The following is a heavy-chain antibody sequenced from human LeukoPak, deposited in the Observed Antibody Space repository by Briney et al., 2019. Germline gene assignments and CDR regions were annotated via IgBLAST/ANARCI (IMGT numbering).Heavy chain of an antibody. D-gene: IGHD3-22*01. CDR1: GFPVSNNY. J-gene: IGHJ3*01. Sequence: PGGSLRLSCVASGFPVSNNYMSWVRQAPGKGLEWVSFIYSSGSTYYTDSVKGRFTISRDNSKNTLHLQVNSLRAEDTAVYYCAKARIVVVPPADALDVWGQGTLVTVSS. V-gene: IGHV3-53*01. CDR2: IYSSGST. CDR3: AKARIVVVPPADALDV.